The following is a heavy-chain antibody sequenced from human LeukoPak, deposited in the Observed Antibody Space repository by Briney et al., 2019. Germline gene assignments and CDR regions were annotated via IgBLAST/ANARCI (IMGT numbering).Heavy chain of an antibody. CDR1: GFTFSSYS. CDR2: ISSSSYI. V-gene: IGHV3-21*01. J-gene: IGHJ6*02. CDR3: ALVVGATRGVPYYYGMDV. Sequence: GGSLRLSCAASGFTFSSYSMNWVRQAPGKGLEWVSSISSSSYIYYADSVKGRFTISRDNAKNSLYLQMNSLRAEDTAVYYCALVVGATRGVPYYYGMDVWGQGTTVTVSS. D-gene: IGHD1-26*01.